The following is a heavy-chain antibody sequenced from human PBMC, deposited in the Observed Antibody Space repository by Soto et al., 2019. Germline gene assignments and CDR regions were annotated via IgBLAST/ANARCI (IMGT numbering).Heavy chain of an antibody. Sequence: KESGPTLVKPTQTLTLTCPFSGFSLRNSGVGVGWIRQPPGKALEWLALIYWSDDKRYSPSLKSRLTITKDTSKNQVVLTMTNVGPVDTATYYCAHISLFTSSWFYFDYWGQGTLVTVSS. V-gene: IGHV2-5*01. CDR2: IYWSDDK. CDR1: GFSLRNSGVG. D-gene: IGHD6-13*01. J-gene: IGHJ4*02. CDR3: AHISLFTSSWFYFDY.